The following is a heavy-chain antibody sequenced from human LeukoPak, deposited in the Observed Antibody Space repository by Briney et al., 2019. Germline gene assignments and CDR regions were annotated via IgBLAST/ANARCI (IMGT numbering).Heavy chain of an antibody. CDR2: IIPILGIA. D-gene: IGHD6-19*01. V-gene: IGHV1-69*04. Sequence: SVKVSCKASGGTFSSYTISWVRQAPGQGLEWMGRIIPILGIADYAQKFQGRVTITADKSTSTAYMELSSLRSEDTAVYYCARDRKYSSGWYLGYWGQGTLVTVSS. CDR1: GGTFSSYT. CDR3: ARDRKYSSGWYLGY. J-gene: IGHJ4*02.